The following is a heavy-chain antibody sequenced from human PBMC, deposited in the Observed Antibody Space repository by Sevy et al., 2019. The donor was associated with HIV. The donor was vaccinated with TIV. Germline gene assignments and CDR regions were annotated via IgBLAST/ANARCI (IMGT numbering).Heavy chain of an antibody. Sequence: ASVKVSCKASGYTFIDHYIHWVRQAPGQGLEWMGWMKTNSDFTKSAQKLQGRVTMTRETSIDTVYMELRSLTSDGTALYYWAREGGVVREYGVDYWGQGTLVTVSS. J-gene: IGHJ4*02. CDR1: GYTFIDHY. CDR2: MKTNSDFT. CDR3: AREGGVVREYGVDY. V-gene: IGHV1-2*02. D-gene: IGHD3-10*01.